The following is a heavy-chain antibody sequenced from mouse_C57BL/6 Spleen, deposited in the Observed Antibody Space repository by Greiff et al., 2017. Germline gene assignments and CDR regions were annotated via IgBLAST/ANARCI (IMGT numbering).Heavy chain of an antibody. J-gene: IGHJ4*01. CDR1: GYTFTDYN. CDR2: INPNNGGT. Sequence: EVQLQQSGPELVKPGASVKMSCKASGYTFTDYNMHWVKQSHGKSLEWIGYINPNNGGTSYNQKFKGKATLTVNKSSSTAYMELRSLTSEESAVYYCAITTVVRYAMDYWGQGTAVTVSS. V-gene: IGHV1-22*01. D-gene: IGHD1-1*01. CDR3: AITTVVRYAMDY.